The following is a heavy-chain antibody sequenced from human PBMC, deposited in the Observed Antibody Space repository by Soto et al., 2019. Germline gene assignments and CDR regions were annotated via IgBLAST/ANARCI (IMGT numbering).Heavy chain of an antibody. CDR1: GYTFTNFG. V-gene: IGHV1-18*01. D-gene: IGHD1-26*01. J-gene: IGHJ4*02. CDR2: ISAYNGNT. CDR3: ARGGAAIYY. Sequence: QVQLVQSGAEVKKPGASVKVSCKASGYTFTNFGISWVRQAPGQGLEWMGWISAYNGNTNYAQKFKGRVTMTTDKSTSTAYMGVRSLRFDDAAVYYCARGGAAIYYWGQGTLVTVCS.